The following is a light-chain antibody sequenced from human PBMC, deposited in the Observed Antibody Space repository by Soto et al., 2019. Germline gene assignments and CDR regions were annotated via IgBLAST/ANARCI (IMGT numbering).Light chain of an antibody. Sequence: DIQMTQSPSTLSASVGDRVTITCRASQSISNWLAWYQQKPGKAPKLLIYDASSLESGVPSRFSGSGSGTEFTLTISSLQPEDFATYYCLQHNSYPLTFGGGTKVDIK. CDR1: QSISNW. CDR3: LQHNSYPLT. J-gene: IGKJ4*01. CDR2: DAS. V-gene: IGKV1-5*01.